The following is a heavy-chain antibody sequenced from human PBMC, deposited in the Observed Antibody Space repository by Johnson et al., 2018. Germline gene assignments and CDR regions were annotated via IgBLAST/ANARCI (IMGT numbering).Heavy chain of an antibody. CDR2: ISYDGSKK. CDR3: AKESCAAAGTCDY. Sequence: QVQLVQSGGGVVQPGRSLRLSCTASGFTFSSYGIHWVRQAPRKGLERVGVISYDGSKKYYAESVKGRFTISRTNSKNTLYLQMNRPRGEDTAVCYWAKESCAAAGTCDYWGQGTLVTVSS. J-gene: IGHJ4*02. V-gene: IGHV3-30*18. D-gene: IGHD6-13*01. CDR1: GFTFSSYG.